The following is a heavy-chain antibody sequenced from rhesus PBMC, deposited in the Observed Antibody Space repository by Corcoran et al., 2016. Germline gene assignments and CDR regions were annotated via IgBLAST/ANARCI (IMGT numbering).Heavy chain of an antibody. CDR1: GGSISDDYY. D-gene: IGHD6-13*01. V-gene: IGHV4-106*01. J-gene: IGHJ6*01. Sequence: QVQLQQWGEGLVKPSETLSLTCAVSGGSISDDYYWSWIRQPPGKGLEWIGYIYGSGGGTNYNPSLKNRVTISIDTSKNQFSLKLSSVTAADTAVYYCAREGGYSSWSAPPLDSWGQGVVVTVTS. CDR2: IYGSGGGT. CDR3: AREGGYSSWSAPPLDS.